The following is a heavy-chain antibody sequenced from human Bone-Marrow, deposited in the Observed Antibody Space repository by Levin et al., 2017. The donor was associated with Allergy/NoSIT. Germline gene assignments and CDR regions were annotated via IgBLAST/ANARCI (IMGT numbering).Heavy chain of an antibody. D-gene: IGHD6-13*01. Sequence: PGGSLRLSCAASGFTFSSYDMHWVRQATGKGLEWVSAIGTAGDTYYPGSVKGRFTISRENAKNSLYLQMNSLRAGDTAVYYCARVPIAAADDYYYGMDVWGQGTTVTVSS. CDR1: GFTFSSYD. CDR3: ARVPIAAADDYYYGMDV. CDR2: IGTAGDT. J-gene: IGHJ6*02. V-gene: IGHV3-13*04.